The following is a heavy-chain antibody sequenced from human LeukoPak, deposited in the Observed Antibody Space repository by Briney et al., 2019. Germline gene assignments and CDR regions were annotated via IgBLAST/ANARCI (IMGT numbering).Heavy chain of an antibody. V-gene: IGHV3-74*01. J-gene: IGHJ4*02. D-gene: IGHD5-24*01. CDR1: GFTFRSSW. CDR3: GRGHVELIDH. Sequence: PGGTLRLSCAASGFTFRSSWMHWVRRAPGKGLIWMSRLNGDGSITSSADSVKGRFIISRDNAKNTVYLQMNSLRAEDTAIYFCGRGHVELIDHWGRGTLVTVSS. CDR2: LNGDGSIT.